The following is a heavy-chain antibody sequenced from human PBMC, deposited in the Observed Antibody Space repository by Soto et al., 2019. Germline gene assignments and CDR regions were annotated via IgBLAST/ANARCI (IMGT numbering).Heavy chain of an antibody. CDR3: ARDPHRNYYGSGSYYNVYYYYGMDV. Sequence: QVQLVESGGGVVQPGRSLRLSCAASGFTFSSYAMHWVRQAPGKGLEWVAVISYDGSNKYYADSVKGRFTISRDNSKNTLYLQMNSLRAEDTAVYYCARDPHRNYYGSGSYYNVYYYYGMDVW. D-gene: IGHD3-10*01. CDR1: GFTFSSYA. CDR2: ISYDGSNK. V-gene: IGHV3-30-3*01. J-gene: IGHJ6*01.